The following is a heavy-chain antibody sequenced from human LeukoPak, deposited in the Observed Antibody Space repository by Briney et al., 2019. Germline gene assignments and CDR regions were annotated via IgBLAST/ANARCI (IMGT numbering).Heavy chain of an antibody. V-gene: IGHV3-30*02. D-gene: IGHD5-18*01. Sequence: GGSLRLSCAASGFTFSGCGMHWVRQAPGKGLEWVAFIWYDGRDKYYADSVKGRFTISRDNSKNTLYVQMNSLRAEDTAVYYCAKDPYSYGSYFDYWGQGTLVTVSS. CDR2: IWYDGRDK. J-gene: IGHJ4*02. CDR3: AKDPYSYGSYFDY. CDR1: GFTFSGCG.